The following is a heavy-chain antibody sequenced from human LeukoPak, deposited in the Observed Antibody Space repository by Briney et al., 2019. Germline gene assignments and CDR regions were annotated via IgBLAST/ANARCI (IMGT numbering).Heavy chain of an antibody. CDR2: INPNSGGT. V-gene: IGHV1-2*02. J-gene: IGHJ4*02. D-gene: IGHD4-17*01. CDR1: GYSFTDYN. CDR3: ARVATVTTADY. Sequence: ASVKVSCKASGYSFTDYNMHWVRQAPGQGLEWMGWINPNSGGTKYTQKFQGRVTMTRDTSISTAYMELSRLRSDDTAVYYCARVATVTTADYWGQGTLVTVSS.